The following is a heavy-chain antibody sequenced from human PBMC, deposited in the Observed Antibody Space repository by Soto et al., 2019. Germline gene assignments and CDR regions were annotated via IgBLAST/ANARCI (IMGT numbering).Heavy chain of an antibody. CDR3: ARDNNDFWSLYPLAFDY. J-gene: IGHJ4*02. D-gene: IGHD3-3*01. CDR1: GDSLTKYY. V-gene: IGHV4-4*07. CDR2: ISTSGNV. Sequence: SETLSLTCTVSGDSLTKYYWSWIRQPAGKGLEWIGRISTSGNVVSKASLRSRLTMSVDTSKNQFSLRLTSVTAADTAVYYCARDNNDFWSLYPLAFDYWGQGALVTVSS.